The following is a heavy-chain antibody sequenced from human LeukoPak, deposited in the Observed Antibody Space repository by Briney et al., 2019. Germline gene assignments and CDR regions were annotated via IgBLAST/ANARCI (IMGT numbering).Heavy chain of an antibody. CDR1: GFTFSTYV. Sequence: PGGSLRLSCAASGFTFSTYVMSWVRQAPGKGLEWVAVIWYDGFNKYYADSVKGRFTISRDNSMNTLYLQMNNLRAEDTAVYYCAKTPGYYSVAYFDYWGQGTLVTVSS. CDR3: AKTPGYYSVAYFDY. V-gene: IGHV3-33*03. CDR2: IWYDGFNK. D-gene: IGHD3-9*01. J-gene: IGHJ4*02.